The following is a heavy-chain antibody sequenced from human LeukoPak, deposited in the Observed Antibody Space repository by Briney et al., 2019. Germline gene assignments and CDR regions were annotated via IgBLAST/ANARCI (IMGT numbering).Heavy chain of an antibody. CDR3: ARDSSHITMIGYFQH. Sequence: GGSLRLSCAASGFTFSSYAMHWVRQAPGKGLEWVAVISYGGNNKYYADSVRGRFTISRDNSKNTLYLQMNSLRAEDTAVYYCARDSSHITMIGYFQHWGQGTLVTVSS. D-gene: IGHD3-22*01. V-gene: IGHV3-30*04. J-gene: IGHJ1*01. CDR2: ISYGGNNK. CDR1: GFTFSSYA.